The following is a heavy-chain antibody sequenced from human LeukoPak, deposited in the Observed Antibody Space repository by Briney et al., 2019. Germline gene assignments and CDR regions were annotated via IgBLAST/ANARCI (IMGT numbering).Heavy chain of an antibody. CDR2: ISAYNGNT. J-gene: IGHJ5*02. D-gene: IGHD3-22*01. Sequence: ASVKVSCKASGYTFTSYGISWVRPAPGQGLEWMGWISAYNGNTNYAQKLQGRVTMTTDTSTSTAYMELRSLRSDDTAVYYCARDTNYYDSSGLPSFDPWGQGTLVTVSS. CDR1: GYTFTSYG. V-gene: IGHV1-18*01. CDR3: ARDTNYYDSSGLPSFDP.